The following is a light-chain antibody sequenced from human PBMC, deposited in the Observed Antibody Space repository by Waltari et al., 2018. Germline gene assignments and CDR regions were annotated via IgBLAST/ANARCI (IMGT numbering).Light chain of an antibody. CDR2: KAS. Sequence: DIQMTQSPSTLSASVGDRFTIPCRASQSISTWLAWYQQKPGKAPKLLIYKASTLESGVPSRFSGSGSGTEFTLTISSLQPDDFATYYCQQYNSYSLLTFGGGTKVEIK. CDR3: QQYNSYSLLT. V-gene: IGKV1-5*03. J-gene: IGKJ4*01. CDR1: QSISTW.